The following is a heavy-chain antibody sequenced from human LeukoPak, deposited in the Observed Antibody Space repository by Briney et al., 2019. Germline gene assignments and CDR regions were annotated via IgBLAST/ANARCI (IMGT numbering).Heavy chain of an antibody. CDR1: GFTFSSYG. CDR3: ARMTINGNYPPDY. J-gene: IGHJ4*02. CDR2: ISYDGSNK. V-gene: IGHV3-30*03. Sequence: SGRSLRLSCAASGFTFSSYGMHWVRQAPGKGLEWVAVISYDGSNKYYADSVKGRFTISRDNSKNTLYLQMNSLRAEDTAVYYCARMTINGNYPPDYWGQGTLVTVSS. D-gene: IGHD5-24*01.